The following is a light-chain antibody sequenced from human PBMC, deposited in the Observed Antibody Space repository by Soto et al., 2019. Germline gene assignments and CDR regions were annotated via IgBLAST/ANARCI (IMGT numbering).Light chain of an antibody. CDR1: QGISSA. CDR3: QQFNDYPLT. J-gene: IGKJ4*01. Sequence: ATQLTQSPSSLSASVGDRVTITCRASQGISSALAWFQQKPGKTPKLLISDSSTLESGVPSRFSGSGSGTDFTLTISSLQPEDLATYYCQQFNDYPLTFGGGTKVGI. V-gene: IGKV1D-13*01. CDR2: DSS.